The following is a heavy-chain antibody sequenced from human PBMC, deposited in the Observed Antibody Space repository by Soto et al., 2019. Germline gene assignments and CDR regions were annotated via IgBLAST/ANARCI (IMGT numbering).Heavy chain of an antibody. D-gene: IGHD6-19*01. CDR1: GGTFSSYA. V-gene: IGHV1-69*13. Sequence: ASVKVSCKASGGTFSSYAISWVRQAPGQGLEWMGGIIPIFGTANYAQKFQGRVTITADESTSTAYMELSSLRSEDTAVYYCARVGGQQWLVPHWFDPWGQGTLVTVSS. CDR2: IIPIFGTA. CDR3: ARVGGQQWLVPHWFDP. J-gene: IGHJ5*02.